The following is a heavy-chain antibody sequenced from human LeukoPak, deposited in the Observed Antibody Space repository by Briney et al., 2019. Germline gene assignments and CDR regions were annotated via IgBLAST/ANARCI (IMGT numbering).Heavy chain of an antibody. J-gene: IGHJ4*02. D-gene: IGHD6-13*01. Sequence: PSETLSLTCTVSGGSISSSSYYWGWIRQPPGKGLEWVSAISGSGGSTYYADSVKGRFTISRDNSKNTLYLQMNSLRAEDTAIYYCAKDRGGVSSNWYLDSWGQGTLVTVSS. CDR3: AKDRGGVSSNWYLDS. CDR2: ISGSGGST. CDR1: GGSISSSSYY. V-gene: IGHV3-23*01.